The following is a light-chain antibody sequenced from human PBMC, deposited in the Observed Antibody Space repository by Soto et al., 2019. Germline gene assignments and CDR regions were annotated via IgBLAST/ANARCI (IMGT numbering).Light chain of an antibody. V-gene: IGLV2-14*01. CDR1: SSDIGAYDY. J-gene: IGLJ1*01. CDR3: SSHAGSKAFYV. Sequence: QSVLTQPASVSGSPGQSITISCTGTSSDIGAYDYVSWYQQYPGRVPKLIIHEVTNRPSGVSDRFSGSKSGNTASLTISGIQTQEEADYHSSSHAGSKAFYVFGTGTKVTV. CDR2: EVT.